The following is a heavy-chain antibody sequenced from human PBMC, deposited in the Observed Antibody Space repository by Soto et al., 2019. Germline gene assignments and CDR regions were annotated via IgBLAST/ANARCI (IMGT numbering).Heavy chain of an antibody. CDR2: ISGTGDAT. J-gene: IGHJ4*02. V-gene: IGHV3-23*01. CDR1: GFTFNNYA. D-gene: IGHD3-16*01. Sequence: EVQLLESGGGLVQPGESLRLSCAVSGFTFNNYAMSWVRQAPGKGLEWVSIISGTGDATYYADSVKGRFTISRDNSKNTLYLQLKSLRAEDTAIYYWAKWGSSKNLDNWGQGTLVTVSS. CDR3: AKWGSSKNLDN.